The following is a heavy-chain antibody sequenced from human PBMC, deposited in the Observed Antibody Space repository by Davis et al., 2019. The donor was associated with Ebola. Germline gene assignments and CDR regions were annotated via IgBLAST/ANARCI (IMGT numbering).Heavy chain of an antibody. CDR2: ISAYNGNT. Sequence: ASVTVSCKASGYTFTIYGINWVRQAPGQGLEWMGWISAYNGNTNYAQKLQGRVTMTTDTSTSTAYMELRSLRSDDTAVYYCAREQGTVTTSWFDPWGQGTLVTVSS. J-gene: IGHJ5*02. CDR1: GYTFTIYG. V-gene: IGHV1-18*01. D-gene: IGHD4-17*01. CDR3: AREQGTVTTSWFDP.